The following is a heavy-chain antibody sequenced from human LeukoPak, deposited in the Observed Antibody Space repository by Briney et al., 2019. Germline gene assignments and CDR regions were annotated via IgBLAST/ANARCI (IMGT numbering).Heavy chain of an antibody. D-gene: IGHD3-22*01. CDR3: GTNAGGYYDSSGYYGY. CDR2: IYHSGST. CDR1: GYSISSGYY. V-gene: IGHV4-38-2*01. J-gene: IGHJ4*02. Sequence: SETLSLTCAVSGYSISSGYYWGWIRQPPGKGLEWIGSIYHSGSTYYNPSHKSRVTISVDTSKNQFSLKLSSVTAADTAVYYCGTNAGGYYDSSGYYGYWGQGTLVTVSS.